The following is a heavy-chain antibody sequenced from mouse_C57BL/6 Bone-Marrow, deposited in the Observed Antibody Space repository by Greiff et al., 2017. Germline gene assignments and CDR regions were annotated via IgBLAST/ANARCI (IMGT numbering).Heavy chain of an antibody. V-gene: IGHV1-85*01. D-gene: IGHD1-2*01. J-gene: IGHJ4*01. Sequence: QVQLKESGPELVKPGASVKLSCKASGYTFTSYDINWVKQRPGQGLEWIGWIYPRDGSTKYNEKFKGKATLTVDTSSSTAYMELHSLTSEDSAVYFCARGITTAFYAMDYWGQGTSVTVSS. CDR2: IYPRDGST. CDR3: ARGITTAFYAMDY. CDR1: GYTFTSYD.